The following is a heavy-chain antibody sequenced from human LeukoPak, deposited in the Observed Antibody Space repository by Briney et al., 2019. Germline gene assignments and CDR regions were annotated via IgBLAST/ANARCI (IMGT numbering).Heavy chain of an antibody. CDR1: GGSISSGSYY. D-gene: IGHD3-3*01. Sequence: PSETLSLTCTVSGGSISSGSYYWGWIRQPPGKGLEWIGSIYYSGSTYYNPSLKSRVTISVDTSKNQFSLKLSSVTAADTAVYYCARRFITIFGVVIPRFDPWGQGTLVTVSS. J-gene: IGHJ5*02. V-gene: IGHV4-39*01. CDR2: IYYSGST. CDR3: ARRFITIFGVVIPRFDP.